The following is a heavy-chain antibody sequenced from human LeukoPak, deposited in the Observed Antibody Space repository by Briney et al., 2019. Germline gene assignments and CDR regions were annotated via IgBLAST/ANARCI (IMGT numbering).Heavy chain of an antibody. J-gene: IGHJ5*02. CDR3: ARSWSGYYHRSRFDP. D-gene: IGHD3-3*01. Sequence: SQTLSLTCTVSGGSISSGSYYWSWIRQPAGKGLEWIGRIYTSGSTNYNPSLKSRVTISVDTSKNQFSLKLSSVTAADTAVYYCARSWSGYYHRSRFDPWGQGTLVAVSS. CDR2: IYTSGST. V-gene: IGHV4-61*02. CDR1: GGSISSGSYY.